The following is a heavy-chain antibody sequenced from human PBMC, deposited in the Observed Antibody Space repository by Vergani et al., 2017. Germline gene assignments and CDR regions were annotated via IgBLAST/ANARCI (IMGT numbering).Heavy chain of an antibody. CDR2: IKQDGSEK. V-gene: IGHV3-7*01. Sequence: EVQLVESGGGLVQPGGSLRLSCAASGFTFSSYWMSWVRQAPGKGLEWVANIKQDGSEKYYVDSVKGRFTISRDNAKYSLYLQMNSLRAEDTAVYYCARELRGSYDYYYVDVWDKGTSVTVSS. CDR3: ARELRGSYDYYYVDV. CDR1: GFTFSSYW. J-gene: IGHJ6*03. D-gene: IGHD3-16*01.